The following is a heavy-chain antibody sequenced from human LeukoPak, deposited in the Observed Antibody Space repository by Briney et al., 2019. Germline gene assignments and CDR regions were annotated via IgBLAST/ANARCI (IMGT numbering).Heavy chain of an antibody. CDR2: ISSSSSYI. CDR3: ARDSGNYLDAFDI. J-gene: IGHJ3*02. CDR1: GFTFSRHS. D-gene: IGHD1-7*01. V-gene: IGHV3-21*01. Sequence: GGSLRLSCAASGFTFSRHSINWVRQAPGKGLEWVSSISSSSSYIYYADSVKGRFTISRDNAKNSLYLQMNSLRAEDTAVYYCARDSGNYLDAFDIWGQGTMVTVSS.